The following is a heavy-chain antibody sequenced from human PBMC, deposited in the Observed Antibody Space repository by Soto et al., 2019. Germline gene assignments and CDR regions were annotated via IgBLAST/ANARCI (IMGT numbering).Heavy chain of an antibody. Sequence: ASVKVSCKASGGTFSSYAISWVRQAPGQGLEWMGGIIPIFGTANYAQKFQGRVTITADESTSTAYMELSSLRSEDTAVYYCARARAVSYGSGSYYSGDWGQGTLVTVSS. D-gene: IGHD3-10*01. J-gene: IGHJ4*02. CDR1: GGTFSSYA. V-gene: IGHV1-69*13. CDR2: IIPIFGTA. CDR3: ARARAVSYGSGSYYSGD.